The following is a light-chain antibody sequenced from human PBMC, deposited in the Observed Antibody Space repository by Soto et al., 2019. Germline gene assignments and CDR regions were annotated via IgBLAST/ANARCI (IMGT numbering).Light chain of an antibody. CDR3: QQYAKRLPPVT. CDR2: GAS. V-gene: IGKV3-15*01. J-gene: IGKJ4*01. Sequence: DIILTQSPAIVSVSPGERATLSCRASRSVSNNLAWYQHKHCQAPKLHIYGASTKVKDIPARFSVSGSGADMTLTIKYLQSEDVGVYNCQQYAKRLPPVTFGGGTKVDI. CDR1: RSVSNN.